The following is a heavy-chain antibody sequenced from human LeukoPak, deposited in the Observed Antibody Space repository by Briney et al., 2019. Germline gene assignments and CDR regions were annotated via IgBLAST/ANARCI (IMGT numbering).Heavy chain of an antibody. CDR2: IRYDGSNK. CDR3: AKDPDY. CDR1: GFSFSTYG. Sequence: GGSLRLSCAASGFSFSTYGLHWVRQAPGKGLEWVAFIRYDGSNKYYADPVKGRFTISRDNSKSTLYLQVNSLRAEDTAVYYCAKDPDYWGQGTLVTVSS. J-gene: IGHJ4*02. V-gene: IGHV3-30*02.